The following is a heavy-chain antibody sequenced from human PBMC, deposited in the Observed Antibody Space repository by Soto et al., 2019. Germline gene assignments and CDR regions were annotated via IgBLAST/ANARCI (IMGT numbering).Heavy chain of an antibody. Sequence: EVQLVESGGGLVQPGGSLRLSCAASGFTFSSYSMNWVRQAPGKGLEWVSYISSSSSTIYYADSVKGRFTISRDNAKNSLYLQMNSLRDEDTAVYYCARELGPTPVPTFLDYWGQGTLVTVSS. J-gene: IGHJ4*02. CDR3: ARELGPTPVPTFLDY. CDR1: GFTFSSYS. V-gene: IGHV3-48*02. D-gene: IGHD4-17*01. CDR2: ISSSSSTI.